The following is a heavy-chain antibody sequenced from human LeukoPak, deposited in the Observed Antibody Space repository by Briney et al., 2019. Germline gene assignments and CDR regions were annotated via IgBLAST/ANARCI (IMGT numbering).Heavy chain of an antibody. J-gene: IGHJ4*02. CDR2: IYYSGST. V-gene: IGHV4-30-4*08. Sequence: SQTLSLTCTVSGGSISSGDYYWSWIRQPPGTGLEWIGYIYYSGSTYYNPSLKSRVTMSVDTSKNQFSLYLSSVTAADTAVYYCARIPSGSYNQYDYWGQGTLVTVSS. D-gene: IGHD1-26*01. CDR1: GGSISSGDYY. CDR3: ARIPSGSYNQYDY.